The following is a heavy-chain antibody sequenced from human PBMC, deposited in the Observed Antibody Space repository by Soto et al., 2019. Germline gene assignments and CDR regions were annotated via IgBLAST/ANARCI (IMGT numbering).Heavy chain of an antibody. V-gene: IGHV1-2*04. Sequence: ASXKVSCKASGYTFTGYYMHWVRQAPGQGLEWMGWINPNSGGTNYAQKFQGWVTMTRDTSISTAYMELSRLRSDDTAVYYCARSGLGLRFLGWLYDYWGQGTLVTVSS. CDR3: ARSGLGLRFLGWLYDY. D-gene: IGHD3-3*01. J-gene: IGHJ4*02. CDR1: GYTFTGYY. CDR2: INPNSGGT.